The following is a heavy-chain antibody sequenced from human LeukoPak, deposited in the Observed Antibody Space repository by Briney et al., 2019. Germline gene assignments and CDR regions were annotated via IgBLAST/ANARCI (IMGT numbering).Heavy chain of an antibody. D-gene: IGHD5-18*01. CDR1: GGSISSYY. J-gene: IGHJ6*02. CDR3: ARDFRGYSYDYGDYYYGMDV. Sequence: SETLSHTCTVTGGSISSYYWSWMRQPPGKGLEWIGDIYYSGSTNYNPSLKSRVTISVDTSKNQFSLKLSSVTAADTAVYYCARDFRGYSYDYGDYYYGMDVWGQGTTVTVSS. V-gene: IGHV4-59*01. CDR2: IYYSGST.